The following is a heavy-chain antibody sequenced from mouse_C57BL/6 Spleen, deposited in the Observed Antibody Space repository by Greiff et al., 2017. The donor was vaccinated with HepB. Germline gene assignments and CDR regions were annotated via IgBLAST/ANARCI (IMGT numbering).Heavy chain of an antibody. D-gene: IGHD2-3*01. CDR1: GFTFSSYA. Sequence: VQLKESGGGLVKPGGSLKLSCAASGFTFSSYAMSWVRQTPEKRLEWVATISDGGSYTYYPDNVKGRFTISRDNAKNNLYLQMSHLKSEDTAMYYCARAGYYVDAMDYWGQGTSVTVSS. V-gene: IGHV5-4*01. CDR3: ARAGYYVDAMDY. CDR2: ISDGGSYT. J-gene: IGHJ4*01.